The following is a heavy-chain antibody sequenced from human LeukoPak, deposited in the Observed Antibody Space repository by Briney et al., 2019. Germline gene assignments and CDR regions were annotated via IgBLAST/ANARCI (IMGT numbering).Heavy chain of an antibody. J-gene: IGHJ4*02. D-gene: IGHD3-22*01. CDR2: MNPNSGNT. CDR1: GYTFTSYD. V-gene: IGHV1-8*01. Sequence: ASVKVSCKASGYTFTSYDINWVRQATGQGLEWMGWMNPNSGNTGYAQKFQGRVTMTRNTSISTAYMELSSLRSEDTAVYYCARYYYDSSGYYYGFDYWGQGTLVTVSS. CDR3: ARYYYDSSGYYYGFDY.